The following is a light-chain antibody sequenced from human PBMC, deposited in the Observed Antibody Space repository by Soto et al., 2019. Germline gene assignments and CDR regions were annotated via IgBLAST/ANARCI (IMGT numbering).Light chain of an antibody. CDR2: AAS. V-gene: IGKV1-27*01. CDR3: QKYSSVPV. Sequence: DIPMTQSPSSLSASVGDRVTITCRASQGINNYVAWYQQKPGKPPKLLIYAASTLQSGVPSRFSGSGSGTDFPLTHNRPQPEDVATYSCQKYSSVPVFGPGTKVDIK. CDR1: QGINNY. J-gene: IGKJ3*01.